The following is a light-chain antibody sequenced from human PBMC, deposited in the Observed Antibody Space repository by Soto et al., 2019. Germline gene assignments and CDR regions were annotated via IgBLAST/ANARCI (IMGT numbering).Light chain of an antibody. CDR3: QQYNNWPPYT. V-gene: IGKV3-15*01. CDR1: QSVNSN. J-gene: IGKJ2*01. Sequence: EIEMTQSLATLSVSPGERATRACRASQSVNSNLAWYQQKPGQAPRLLIYGASTRATGIPARFSGSGSGTEFTLTISSLQSEDFAVYYCQQYNNWPPYTFGQGTKLEIK. CDR2: GAS.